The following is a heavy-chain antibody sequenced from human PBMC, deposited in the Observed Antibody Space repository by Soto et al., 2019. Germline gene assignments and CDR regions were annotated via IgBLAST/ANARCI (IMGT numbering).Heavy chain of an antibody. V-gene: IGHV5-51*01. D-gene: IGHD6-6*01. J-gene: IGHJ6*03. CDR3: ARHNRQWSRIAAPMGYYHYYMDV. CDR2: IYPGDSDT. Sequence: IPGKGLEWMGIIYPGDSDTRYSPSFQGQVTISADKSISTAYLQWSSLKASDTAMYYCARHNRQWSRIAAPMGYYHYYMDVWRKGTTVPVSS.